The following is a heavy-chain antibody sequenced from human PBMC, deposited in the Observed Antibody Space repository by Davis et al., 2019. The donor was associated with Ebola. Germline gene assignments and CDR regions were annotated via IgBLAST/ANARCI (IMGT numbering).Heavy chain of an antibody. CDR1: GFTFSNYG. J-gene: IGHJ6*02. Sequence: GGSLRLSCAASGFTFSNYGMQWVRQAPGKGLEWVAFISYEGSVKYYADSVKGRFTTSRDNSKNSLTLHMTSLGPEDTAVYYCVKDRDEMATIAYYSTGLDVWGHGTTVTVSS. CDR3: VKDRDEMATIAYYSTGLDV. D-gene: IGHD5-24*01. V-gene: IGHV3-30*18. CDR2: ISYEGSVK.